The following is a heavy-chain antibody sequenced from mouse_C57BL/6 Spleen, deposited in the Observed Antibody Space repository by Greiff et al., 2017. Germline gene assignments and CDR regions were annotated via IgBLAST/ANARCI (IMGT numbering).Heavy chain of an antibody. CDR3: ARGNDGYRYAMDY. CDR1: GYTFTDYY. CDR2: INPYNGGT. J-gene: IGHJ4*01. V-gene: IGHV1-19*01. Sequence: EVQLQQSGPVLVKPGASVKMSCKASGYTFTDYYMNWVKQSHGKSLEWIGVINPYNGGTSYNQKFKGKATLTVDKSSSTAYMELNSLTSEDSAVYYCARGNDGYRYAMDYWGQGTSVTVSS. D-gene: IGHD2-3*01.